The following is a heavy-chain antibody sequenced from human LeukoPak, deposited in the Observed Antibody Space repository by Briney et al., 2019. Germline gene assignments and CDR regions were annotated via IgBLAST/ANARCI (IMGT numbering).Heavy chain of an antibody. CDR1: GGSFNNYY. CDR2: INHSGST. Sequence: SETLSLTCAVLGGSFNNYYWSWIRQPPGKGLEWVGEINHSGSTTYNSSLKSRVIISVDTSRSQFSLNLNSVTAADTAVYYCARRGSAGGRCFDAWGQGILVTVFS. J-gene: IGHJ4*02. CDR3: ARRGSAGGRCFDA. V-gene: IGHV4-34*01. D-gene: IGHD6-13*01.